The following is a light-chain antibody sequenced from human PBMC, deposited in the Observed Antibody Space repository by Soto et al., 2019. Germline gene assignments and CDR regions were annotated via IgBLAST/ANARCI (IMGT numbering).Light chain of an antibody. J-gene: IGKJ1*01. CDR3: QQYNNWPGT. V-gene: IGKV3-15*01. Sequence: EIVMAQSPATLSVSPGERATLSCRASQSVSSNLAWYQQKPGQAPRVLIYAASTRATGIPSRFSGSGSGTEFTLTISSLQSEDFAVYYCQQYNNWPGTFGQGTKVDI. CDR2: AAS. CDR1: QSVSSN.